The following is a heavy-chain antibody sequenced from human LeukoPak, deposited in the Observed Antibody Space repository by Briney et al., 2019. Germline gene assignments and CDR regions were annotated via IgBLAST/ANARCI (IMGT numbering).Heavy chain of an antibody. CDR2: FDPENGEM. CDR3: VTTPENPTLALFDH. J-gene: IGHJ4*02. V-gene: IGHV1-24*01. CDR1: GYTLTESS. Sequence: ASVKVSCKVSGYTLTESSMHWVRQAPGKGLGWMGGFDPENGEMIYAQKFQGRVTMTEDTSTDTAYMELRSLRSEDTAVYYCVTTPENPTLALFDHWGQGTQVTVSS. D-gene: IGHD1-1*01.